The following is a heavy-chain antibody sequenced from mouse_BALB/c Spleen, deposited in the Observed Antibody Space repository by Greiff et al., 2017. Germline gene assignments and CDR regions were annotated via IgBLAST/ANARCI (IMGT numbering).Heavy chain of an antibody. CDR2: ISSGSSTI. CDR1: GFTFSSFG. Sequence: EVQLQQSGGGLVQPGGSRKLSCAASGFTFSSFGMHWVRQAPEKGLEWVAYISSGSSTIYYADTVKGRFTISRDNPKNTLFLQMTSLRSEDTAMYYCARYGTTASWFAYWGQGTLVTVSA. V-gene: IGHV5-17*02. CDR3: ARYGTTASWFAY. D-gene: IGHD1-2*01. J-gene: IGHJ3*01.